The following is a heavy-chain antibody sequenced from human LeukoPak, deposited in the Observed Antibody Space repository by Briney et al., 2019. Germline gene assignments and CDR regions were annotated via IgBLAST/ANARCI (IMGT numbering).Heavy chain of an antibody. CDR2: INPNSGGT. V-gene: IGHV1-2*06. Sequence: ASVKVSCKASGYTFTGYYMHWVRQAPGQGLEWMGRINPNSGGTNYAQKFQGRVTMTTDTSTSTAYMELRSLRSDDTAVYYCARWFGPNWFDPWGQGTLVTVSS. D-gene: IGHD3-10*01. CDR3: ARWFGPNWFDP. J-gene: IGHJ5*02. CDR1: GYTFTGYY.